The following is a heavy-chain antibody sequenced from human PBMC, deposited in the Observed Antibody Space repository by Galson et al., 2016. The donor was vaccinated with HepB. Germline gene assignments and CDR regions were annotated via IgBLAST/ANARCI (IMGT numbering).Heavy chain of an antibody. J-gene: IGHJ4*02. CDR3: AASPPEYPPFEIDY. CDR2: IYYSGST. V-gene: IGHV4-39*01. D-gene: IGHD1-14*01. CDR1: GGSISSSSSYY. Sequence: ETLSPTCTVSGGSISSSSSYYWGWLRQPPGKGLEWIGRIYYSGSTSYNPSLKIRVTIFVDTSKNQFSLKLSTVTAADPAANYCAASPPEYPPFEIDYWGQGTLATVSS.